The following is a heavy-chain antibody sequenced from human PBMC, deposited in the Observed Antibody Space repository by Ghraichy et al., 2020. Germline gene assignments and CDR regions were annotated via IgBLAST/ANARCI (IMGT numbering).Heavy chain of an antibody. D-gene: IGHD1-26*01. J-gene: IGHJ4*02. CDR3: ARAVGEWELLRAGGYYFDY. CDR2: IYYSGST. V-gene: IGHV4-59*01. CDR1: GGSISSYY. Sequence: SETLSLTCTVSGGSISSYYWSWIRQPPGKGLEWIGYIYYSGSTNYNPSLKSRVTISVDTSKNQFSLKLSSVTAADTAVYYCARAVGEWELLRAGGYYFDYWGQGTLVTVSS.